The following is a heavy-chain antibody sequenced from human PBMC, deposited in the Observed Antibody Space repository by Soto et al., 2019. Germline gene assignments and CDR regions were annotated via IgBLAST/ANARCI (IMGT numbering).Heavy chain of an antibody. V-gene: IGHV3-15*07. CDR1: GFSFNTAW. J-gene: IGHJ4*02. CDR3: TTEFGFSSGQNDN. CDR2: HKGKSVGGTT. Sequence: EVQLVESGGDLVKPGGSLRLSCAGYGFSFNTAWLTWVRQAPGKGLEWVARHKGKSVGGTTDYAAAVTGRFSISSDDSKNMLYLQMNNLKIEDTAVYYCTTEFGFSSGQNDNWGQGTLVTVSS. D-gene: IGHD3-22*01.